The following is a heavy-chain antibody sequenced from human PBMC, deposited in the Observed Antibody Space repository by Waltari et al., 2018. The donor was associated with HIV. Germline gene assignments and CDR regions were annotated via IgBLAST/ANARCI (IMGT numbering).Heavy chain of an antibody. CDR1: GGSVSSASYY. V-gene: IGHV4-61*02. Sequence: QVQLQESGPGLLKPSQTLYLTCTVSGGSVSSASYYWTWIRQSAGKGLEWIGRIYTSGSTSYNPSLKRRVSISIDTSRNQFSLKLTAVTAADTAVYYCARDDLGSGWFFDYWGPGTLVTVSS. D-gene: IGHD6-19*01. CDR3: ARDDLGSGWFFDY. CDR2: IYTSGST. J-gene: IGHJ4*02.